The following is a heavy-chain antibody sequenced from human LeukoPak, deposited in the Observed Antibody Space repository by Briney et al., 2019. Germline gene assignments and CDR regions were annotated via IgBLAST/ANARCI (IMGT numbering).Heavy chain of an antibody. CDR3: AKHSYRVDSFTDY. J-gene: IGHJ4*02. CDR1: GFTFSSYA. V-gene: IGHV3-30-3*02. Sequence: GGSLRLSCAASGFTFSSYAMHWVRQAPGKGLEWVAVISYDGSNKYYADSVKGRFTISRDNSKNTLYLQMNSLRAEDTAVYYCAKHSYRVDSFTDYWGQETLVTVSS. CDR2: ISYDGSNK. D-gene: IGHD5-12*01.